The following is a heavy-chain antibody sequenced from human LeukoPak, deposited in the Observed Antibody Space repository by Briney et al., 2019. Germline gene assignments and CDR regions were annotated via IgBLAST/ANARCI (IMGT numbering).Heavy chain of an antibody. J-gene: IGHJ6*03. CDR2: LYSGGNP. CDR3: ARDPYSGGYWDYYYYYMDL. V-gene: IGHV3-66*01. Sequence: GGSLRLSCAASGFTVSVNYISWVRQAPGKGLEWVSVLYSGGNPYYADSVKGRFTISRDNSKNTVYLQMNSLRAEDTAVYYCARDPYSGGYWDYYYYYMDLWGQGTTVTISS. CDR1: GFTVSVNY. D-gene: IGHD1-26*01.